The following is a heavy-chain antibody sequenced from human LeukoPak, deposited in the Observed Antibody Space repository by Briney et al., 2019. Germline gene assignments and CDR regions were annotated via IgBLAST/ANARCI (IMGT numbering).Heavy chain of an antibody. D-gene: IGHD1-26*01. CDR2: INPNSGGT. CDR3: ARDQWGVVGAKGLGY. CDR1: GYTFTGYY. V-gene: IGHV1-2*02. Sequence: ASVKVSCKASGYTFTGYYMHWLRQAPGQGLEWMGWINPNSGGTNYAQKFQGRVTMTRDTSISTAYMELSRLRSDDTAVYYCARDQWGVVGAKGLGYWGQGTLVTVSS. J-gene: IGHJ4*02.